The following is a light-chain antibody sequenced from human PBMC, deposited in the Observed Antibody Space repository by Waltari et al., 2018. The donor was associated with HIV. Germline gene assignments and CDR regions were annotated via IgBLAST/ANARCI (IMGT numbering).Light chain of an antibody. CDR1: SGSIGSNY. Sequence: NFMLTQSHSVSESPGKTVTISCTRTSGSIGSNYVPWYQQRPGSAPTTVLFDDNQRPSGVPDRFSGSIDSSSNSASLTISGLKTEDEADYYCQSYDSRNHWVFGGGTKLTVL. CDR3: QSYDSRNHWV. V-gene: IGLV6-57*03. J-gene: IGLJ3*02. CDR2: DDN.